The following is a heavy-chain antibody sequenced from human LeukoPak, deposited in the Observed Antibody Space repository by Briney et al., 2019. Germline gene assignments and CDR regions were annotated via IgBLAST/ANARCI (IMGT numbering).Heavy chain of an antibody. CDR3: ARRGIAVAAYFDY. V-gene: IGHV4-59*08. Sequence: SETLSLTCTVSGGSISSYYWSWIRQPPGKGLEWIGYIYYSGSTNYNPSLKSRVTISVDTSKNQFSLKLSSVTAADTAVYYCARRGIAVAAYFDYWGQGTLVTVSS. J-gene: IGHJ4*02. CDR1: GGSISSYY. D-gene: IGHD6-19*01. CDR2: IYYSGST.